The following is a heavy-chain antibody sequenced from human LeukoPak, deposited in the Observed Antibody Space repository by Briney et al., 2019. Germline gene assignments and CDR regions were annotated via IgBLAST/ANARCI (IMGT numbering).Heavy chain of an antibody. CDR1: GGSFSGYY. Sequence: ETLSRTCAVYGGSFSGYYWSWVRQAPGKGLEWVSVIYSGGSTYYADSVKGRFTISRHNSKNTLCLQMNSLRAEDTAVYYCAREIDCSSTSCYSDAFDIWGQGTMVTVSS. CDR2: IYSGGST. D-gene: IGHD2-2*01. J-gene: IGHJ3*02. V-gene: IGHV3-53*04. CDR3: AREIDCSSTSCYSDAFDI.